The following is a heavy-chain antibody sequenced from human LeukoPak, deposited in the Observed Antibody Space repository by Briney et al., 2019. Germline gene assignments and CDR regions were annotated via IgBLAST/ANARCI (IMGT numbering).Heavy chain of an antibody. CDR1: GFTFSSYS. J-gene: IGHJ5*02. CDR2: INPDGSTT. V-gene: IGHV3-74*01. CDR3: ARDMGDWFDP. D-gene: IGHD3-16*01. Sequence: QPGGSLRLSCAASGFTFSSYSMSWVRQAPGKGLVWVSRINPDGSTTTYADSVKGRFTISRDNAKNTLYLQMNSLRAEDTAVYYCARDMGDWFDPWGQGTLVTVSS.